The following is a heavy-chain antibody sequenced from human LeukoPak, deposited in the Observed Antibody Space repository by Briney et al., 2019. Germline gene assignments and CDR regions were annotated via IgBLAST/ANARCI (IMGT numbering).Heavy chain of an antibody. J-gene: IGHJ4*02. Sequence: SETLSLTCTVSGASFSSGDQYWNWVRQSPGKGLEWIGSIHPSGRLYNSPSLESRVTISIDTSKNQFSLNLNSVTAADTAVYFCSRGLDSRKLGYWGQGTLVTVSS. V-gene: IGHV4-31*03. D-gene: IGHD3-22*01. CDR3: SRGLDSRKLGY. CDR1: GASFSSGDQY. CDR2: IHPSGRL.